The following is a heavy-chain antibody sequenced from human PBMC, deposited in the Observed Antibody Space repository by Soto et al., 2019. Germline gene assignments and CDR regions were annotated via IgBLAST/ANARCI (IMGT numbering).Heavy chain of an antibody. J-gene: IGHJ5*02. CDR1: GGSISSGGYY. Sequence: QVQLQESGPGLVKPSQTLSLTCTVSGGSISSGGYYWNWIRQHPGKGLEWIGYINYRGSTYYNPSPERRVSISVDTSKNHCALKLTSVTAADTAVYYCARSVFPWGRGTLVTVSS. V-gene: IGHV4-31*03. CDR3: ARSVFP. CDR2: INYRGST.